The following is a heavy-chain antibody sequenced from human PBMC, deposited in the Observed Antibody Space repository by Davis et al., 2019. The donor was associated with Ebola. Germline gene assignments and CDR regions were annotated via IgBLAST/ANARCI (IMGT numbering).Heavy chain of an antibody. J-gene: IGHJ6*02. CDR3: ARAGYSYGYYYYYYGMDV. Sequence: GESLKISCAASGFTFSDYYMSWIRQAPGKGLEWVSYISSSGSTIYYADSVKGRFTISRDNAKNSLYLQMNSLRAEDTDVYYCARAGYSYGYYYYYYGMDVWGQGTTVTVSS. CDR2: ISSSGSTI. D-gene: IGHD5-18*01. V-gene: IGHV3-11*01. CDR1: GFTFSDYY.